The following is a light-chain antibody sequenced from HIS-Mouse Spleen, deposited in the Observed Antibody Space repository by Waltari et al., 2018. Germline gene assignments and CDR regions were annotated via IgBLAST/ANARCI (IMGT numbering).Light chain of an antibody. CDR1: SSDAGGYHY. CDR3: CSYAGSYTGV. Sequence: QSALTQPRPVSGSPGQSVTISCTGTSSDAGGYHYVPWYQQHPGKAPKLMIYDVSKRPSGVPDRFSGSKSGNTASLTISGLQAEDEADYYCCSYAGSYTGVFGTGTKVTVL. J-gene: IGLJ1*01. V-gene: IGLV2-11*01. CDR2: DVS.